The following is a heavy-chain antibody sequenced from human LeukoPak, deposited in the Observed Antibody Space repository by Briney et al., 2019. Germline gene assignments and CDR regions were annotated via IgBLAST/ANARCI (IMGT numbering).Heavy chain of an antibody. V-gene: IGHV4-39*01. CDR1: GGSISSSSYY. J-gene: IGHJ4*02. CDR3: ARPYGSSWSYVDY. CDR2: IYYSGST. D-gene: IGHD6-13*01. Sequence: PSETLSLTCTVSGGSISSSSYYWGWICQPPGKGLEWIGSIYYSGSTYYNPSLKSRVTISVDTSKNQFSLKLSSVTAADTAVYYCARPYGSSWSYVDYWGQGTLVTVSS.